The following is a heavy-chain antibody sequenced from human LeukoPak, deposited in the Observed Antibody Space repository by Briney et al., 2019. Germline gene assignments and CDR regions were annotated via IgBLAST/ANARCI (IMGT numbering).Heavy chain of an antibody. CDR2: IYNSGST. D-gene: IGHD3-22*01. V-gene: IGHV4-39*01. J-gene: IGHJ4*02. CDR3: AAYYYDSSGYL. CDR1: GGSISSSNYY. Sequence: SETLSLTCTVSGGSISSSNYYWGWIRQPPGKGLEWIGSIYNSGSTYYNPSLKSRVTISVDTSKHQFSLKLSSVTAADTAVYYCAAYYYDSSGYLWGQGTLVTVSS.